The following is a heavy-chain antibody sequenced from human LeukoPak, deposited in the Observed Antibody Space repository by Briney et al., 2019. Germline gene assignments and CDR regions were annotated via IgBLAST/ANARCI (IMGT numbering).Heavy chain of an antibody. Sequence: GGSLRLSCAASGFTFDDYAMNWVRQAPGKGLEWLSGISGSGNGTYYADSVKGRFTISRDNSKNVVYLQMNSLTVEDAATYYCAKRTMSAFDSWGQGTLLIVSS. CDR1: GFTFDDYA. CDR3: AKRTMSAFDS. V-gene: IGHV3-23*01. CDR2: ISGSGNGT. J-gene: IGHJ4*02.